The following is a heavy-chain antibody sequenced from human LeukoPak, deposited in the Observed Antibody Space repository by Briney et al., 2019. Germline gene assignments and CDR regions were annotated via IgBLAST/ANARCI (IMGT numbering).Heavy chain of an antibody. D-gene: IGHD2-21*02. CDR2: IYYSGST. V-gene: IGHV4-59*01. J-gene: IGHJ3*02. CDR1: GGSISSYY. Sequence: SETLSLTCTVSGGSISSYYWSWIRQPPGKGLEWIGYIYYSGSTNYNPSLKSRVTISVDTSKNQFSLKLSSVTAADTAVYYCARDRPCGGDCYPLAFDTWGRGTMVTVSS. CDR3: ARDRPCGGDCYPLAFDT.